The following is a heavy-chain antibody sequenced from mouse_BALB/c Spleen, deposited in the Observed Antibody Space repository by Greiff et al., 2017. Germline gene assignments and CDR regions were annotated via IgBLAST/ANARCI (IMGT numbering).Heavy chain of an antibody. D-gene: IGHD2-14*01. Sequence: EVKVVESGGGLVKPGGSLKLSCAASGFTFSDYYMYWVRQTPEKRLEWVATISDGGSYTYYPDSVKGRFTISRDNAKNNLYLQMSSLKSEDTAMYYCARAYYRYWYFDVWGAGTTVTVSS. J-gene: IGHJ1*01. CDR1: GFTFSDYY. CDR2: ISDGGSYT. V-gene: IGHV5-4*02. CDR3: ARAYYRYWYFDV.